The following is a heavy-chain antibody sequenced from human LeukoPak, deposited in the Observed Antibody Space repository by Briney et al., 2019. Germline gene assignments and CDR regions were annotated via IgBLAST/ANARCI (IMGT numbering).Heavy chain of an antibody. D-gene: IGHD3-10*01. J-gene: IGHJ5*02. CDR2: ISGSGGST. Sequence: GGSLRLSCAASGFTFSSYAMSWVRQAPGKGLEWVSAISGSGGSTYYADSVKGRLTISRDNSKNTLYLQMNSLRAEDTAVYYCAKDPAVRGVTKNWFDPWGQGTLVTVSS. V-gene: IGHV3-23*01. CDR3: AKDPAVRGVTKNWFDP. CDR1: GFTFSSYA.